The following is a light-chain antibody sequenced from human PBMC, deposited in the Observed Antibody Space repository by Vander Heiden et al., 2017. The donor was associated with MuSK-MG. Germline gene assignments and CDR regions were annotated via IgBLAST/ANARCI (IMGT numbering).Light chain of an antibody. J-gene: IGKJ5*01. Sequence: EIVLTQSPGTLSLSPGERATLSCRASQRIDSTYFACYQQKPGQAPELLIYATSGRATGVPDRFSGSGSGTDFTLTISRLEPEDFAVYYCQQYGTSLPITFGQGTRLEIK. CDR3: QQYGTSLPIT. V-gene: IGKV3-20*01. CDR2: ATS. CDR1: QRIDSTY.